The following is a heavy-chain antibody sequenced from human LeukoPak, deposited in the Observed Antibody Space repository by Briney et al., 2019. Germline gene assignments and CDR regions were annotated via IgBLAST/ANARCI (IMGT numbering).Heavy chain of an antibody. CDR1: GFIFNTYP. J-gene: IGHJ4*02. Sequence: PGRSLRLSCAASGFIFNTYPMHWVRQAPGKGLEWVAVISNEGNNKYYADSVKGRFTISRDNSNNTLSLQMNGLRVEDTAVYYCARPDDSESFYRANHYWGRGTLVTVS. D-gene: IGHD3-10*01. V-gene: IGHV3-30*04. CDR3: ARPDDSESFYRANHY. CDR2: ISNEGNNK.